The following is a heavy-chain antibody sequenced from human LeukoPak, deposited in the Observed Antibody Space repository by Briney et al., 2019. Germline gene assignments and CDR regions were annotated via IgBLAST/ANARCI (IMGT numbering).Heavy chain of an antibody. CDR2: ISFSSTHI. V-gene: IGHV3-21*06. CDR3: AKDKEAVLRFLEWSPMGSVYFDY. J-gene: IGHJ4*02. D-gene: IGHD3-3*01. CDR1: GFTCSSYN. Sequence: GGSLRLSCAASGFTCSSYNMNWVRQGPGKGLEWVSSISFSSTHIYYADSIQGRFTISRDNAENSLYLQMNSLRAEDTAVYYCAKDKEAVLRFLEWSPMGSVYFDYWGQGTLVTLSS.